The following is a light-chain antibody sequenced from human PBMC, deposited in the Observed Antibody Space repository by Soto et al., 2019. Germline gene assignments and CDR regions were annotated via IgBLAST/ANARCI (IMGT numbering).Light chain of an antibody. Sequence: DIQITQSPSSLSASVGDRVTITCRASQSISSHLTWYQHKPGGPPRLLIFASYILEGGVPSRFSGSGSDTHFTLTIDSLQPEDVATYYCQQSYITPRYTFGQGTKVEI. CDR3: QQSYITPRYT. V-gene: IGKV1-39*01. CDR1: QSISSH. J-gene: IGKJ2*01. CDR2: ASY.